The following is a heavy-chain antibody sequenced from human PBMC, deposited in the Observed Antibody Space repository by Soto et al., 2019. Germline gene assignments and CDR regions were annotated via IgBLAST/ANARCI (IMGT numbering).Heavy chain of an antibody. Sequence: SETLSLTCTVYGGSISSSSYYWGWIRQPPGKGLEWIGSIYYSGSTYYNPSLKSRVTISVDTSKNQFSLKLSSVTAADTAVYYCLRQMYTVTEAFDICGQGTMVT. J-gene: IGHJ3*02. CDR2: IYYSGST. CDR1: GGSISSSSYY. CDR3: LRQMYTVTEAFDI. V-gene: IGHV4-39*01. D-gene: IGHD4-17*01.